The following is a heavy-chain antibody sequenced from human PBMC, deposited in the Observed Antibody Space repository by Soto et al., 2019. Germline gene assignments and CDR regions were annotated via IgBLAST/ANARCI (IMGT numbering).Heavy chain of an antibody. V-gene: IGHV3-30*04. CDR3: ARDIYSSDYFVTWFEP. Sequence: QVRLVESGGGVVQPGRSLRLSCTASGFSFSSYAMYWFRQPPGKGLEWVAVISKDGMNKNYADSVKGRVTVSRDNANYSLDLQLNSRRGEDTAMYYCARDIYSSDYFVTWFEPWGQGTLVTVSS. CDR2: ISKDGMNK. CDR1: GFSFSSYA. D-gene: IGHD6-19*01. J-gene: IGHJ5*02.